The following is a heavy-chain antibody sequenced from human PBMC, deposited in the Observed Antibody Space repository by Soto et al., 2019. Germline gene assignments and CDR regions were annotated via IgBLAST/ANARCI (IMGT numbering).Heavy chain of an antibody. CDR1: GGSISNGGYY. CDR2: IYFSGST. D-gene: IGHD3-16*01. J-gene: IGHJ6*03. CDR3: ARDSHSQPPNHRWGGGYMDV. Sequence: QVQLQESGPGLVKPSQTLSLTCVVSGGSISNGGYYWSWIRQHPGKGLEWIGAIYFSGSTYYNPSLKSRVTISVATPKNQFSLKLSSVAAADTAVYYCARDSHSQPPNHRWGGGYMDVWGKGTTVTVSS. V-gene: IGHV4-31*11.